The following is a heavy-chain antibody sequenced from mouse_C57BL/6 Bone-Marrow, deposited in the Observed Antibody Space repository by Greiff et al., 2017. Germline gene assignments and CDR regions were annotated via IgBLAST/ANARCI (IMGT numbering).Heavy chain of an antibody. CDR3: VRREGYFAMDY. Sequence: EVQRVESGGGLVQPKGSLKLSCAASGFSFNTYAMNWVRQAPGKGVEWVARIRSKSNNYATYYADSVKDRFTITRDDSESMLYLQMNNLKTEDTAVYYCVRREGYFAMDYWGQGTSVTVSS. V-gene: IGHV10-1*01. J-gene: IGHJ4*01. CDR2: IRSKSNNYAT. CDR1: GFSFNTYA.